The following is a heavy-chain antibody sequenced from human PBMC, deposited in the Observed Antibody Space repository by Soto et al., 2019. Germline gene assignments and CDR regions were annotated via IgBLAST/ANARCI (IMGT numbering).Heavy chain of an antibody. V-gene: IGHV1-8*02. D-gene: IGHD6-13*01. Sequence: GASVKVSCKASGYTFINFDISWVRQATGQGLEWMGWINPGSGKTGYANKFQGRVTMTRDASTGTAHLELSSLTSEDTAVYYCARMASAGRLNWLDPWGQGTRVTVSS. CDR3: ARMASAGRLNWLDP. CDR1: GYTFINFD. J-gene: IGHJ5*02. CDR2: INPGSGKT.